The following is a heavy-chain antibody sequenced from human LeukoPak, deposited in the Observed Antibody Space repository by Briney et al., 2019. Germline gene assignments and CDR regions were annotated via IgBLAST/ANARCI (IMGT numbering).Heavy chain of an antibody. Sequence: PSETLSLTCTVSGGSISSGSYYWSWIRQPAGKGLEWIGRIYTSGSTNYNPSLKSRVTISVDTSKNQFSLKLTSVTAADTAVYYCASGTYYYDSSGYLGKVAFDIWGQGTMVTVSS. V-gene: IGHV4-61*02. CDR2: IYTSGST. D-gene: IGHD3-22*01. J-gene: IGHJ3*02. CDR1: GGSISSGSYY. CDR3: ASGTYYYDSSGYLGKVAFDI.